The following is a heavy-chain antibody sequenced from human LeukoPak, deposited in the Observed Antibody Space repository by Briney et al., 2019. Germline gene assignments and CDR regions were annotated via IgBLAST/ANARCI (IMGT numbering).Heavy chain of an antibody. J-gene: IGHJ4*02. CDR2: IYYSGST. CDR1: GGSISSYY. CDR3: ARLYGGNSEVHFDY. V-gene: IGHV4-59*08. Sequence: SETLSLTCTVSGGSISSYYWNWIRQPPGKGLEWIGYIYYSGSTNYNPSLKSRVTISVDTSKNQFSLKLSSVTAADTAVYYCARLYGGNSEVHFDYWGQGTLVTVSS. D-gene: IGHD4-23*01.